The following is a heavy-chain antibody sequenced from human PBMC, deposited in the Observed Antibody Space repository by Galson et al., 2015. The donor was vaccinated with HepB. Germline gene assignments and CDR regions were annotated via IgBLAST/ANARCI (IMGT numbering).Heavy chain of an antibody. V-gene: IGHV3-11*06. CDR1: GFTFSDYY. CDR2: ISSSSSYT. CDR3: ARDRAAAGTFDY. Sequence: SLRLSCAASGFTFSDYYMSWIRQAPGKGLEWVSYISSSSSYTNYADSVKGRFTISRDNAKNSLYLQMNSLRAEDTAVYYCARDRAAAGTFDYWGQGTLVTVSS. J-gene: IGHJ4*02. D-gene: IGHD6-13*01.